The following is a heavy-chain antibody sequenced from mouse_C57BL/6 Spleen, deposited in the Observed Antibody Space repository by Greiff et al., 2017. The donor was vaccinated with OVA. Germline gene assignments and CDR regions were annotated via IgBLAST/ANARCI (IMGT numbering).Heavy chain of an antibody. D-gene: IGHD2-4*01. CDR1: GYTFTSYW. Sequence: QVQLKQPGTELVKPGASVKLSCKASGYTFTSYWMHWVKQRPGQGLEWIGNINPSNGGTNYNEKFKSKATLTVDKSSSTAYMQLSSLTSEDSAVYYCARNMGDYDDYYAMDYWGQGTSVTVSS. V-gene: IGHV1-53*01. CDR2: INPSNGGT. J-gene: IGHJ4*01. CDR3: ARNMGDYDDYYAMDY.